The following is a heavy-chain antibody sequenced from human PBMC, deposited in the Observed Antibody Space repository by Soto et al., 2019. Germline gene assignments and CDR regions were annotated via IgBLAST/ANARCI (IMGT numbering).Heavy chain of an antibody. J-gene: IGHJ4*02. D-gene: IGHD6-13*01. CDR2: ISYDGSNK. V-gene: IGHV3-30*03. Sequence: PGGSLRLSCAASGFTFSSYGMHWVRQAPGKGLEWVAVISYDGSNKYYADSVKGRFTISRDNSKNTLYLQMNSLRAEDTAVYYCAAPSRVYSSSWYLDYWGQGTLVTVSS. CDR3: AAPSRVYSSSWYLDY. CDR1: GFTFSSYG.